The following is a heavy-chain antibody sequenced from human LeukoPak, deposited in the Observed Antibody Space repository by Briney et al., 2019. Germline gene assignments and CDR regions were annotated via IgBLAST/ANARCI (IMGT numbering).Heavy chain of an antibody. CDR1: GFTFSSYS. CDR3: ARDSLAVAGRRHDY. CDR2: ISSSSSTI. V-gene: IGHV3-48*02. J-gene: IGHJ4*02. D-gene: IGHD6-19*01. Sequence: PGGSLRLSCAASGFTFSSYSMNWVRQAPGKGLEWVSYISSSSSTIYYADSVKGRYTISRDNAKNSLYLQMNSLRDEDTAVYYRARDSLAVAGRRHDYWGQGTLVTVSS.